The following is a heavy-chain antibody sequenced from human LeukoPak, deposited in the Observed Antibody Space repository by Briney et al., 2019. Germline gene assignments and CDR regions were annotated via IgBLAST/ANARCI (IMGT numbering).Heavy chain of an antibody. CDR2: ISSSGSTI. D-gene: IGHD2-2*01. V-gene: IGHV3-48*03. Sequence: GGSLRLSCAASGFTFSSYEMNWVRQAPGKGLEWVSYISSSGSTIYYADSVKGRFTISRDNAKNSLCLQMNSLRAEDTAVYYCARVGRDIVVVPAAHYYYYYMDVWGKGTTVTISS. CDR1: GFTFSSYE. J-gene: IGHJ6*03. CDR3: ARVGRDIVVVPAAHYYYYYMDV.